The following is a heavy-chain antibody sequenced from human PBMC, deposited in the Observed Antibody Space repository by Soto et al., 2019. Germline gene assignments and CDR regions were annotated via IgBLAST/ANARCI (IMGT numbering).Heavy chain of an antibody. CDR1: GGSISSGGYY. V-gene: IGHV4-31*03. J-gene: IGHJ4*01. Sequence: QVQLQESGPGLVKPSQTLSLTCTVSGGSISSGGYYWSWIRQHPGKGLERIGYIYYSGSNYYNPSLKSRVNISIDTSKNKYSLKLSYVTAAATAVYSCERSASSYGPNRLLYWGHGTLVTVSS. CDR3: ERSASSYGPNRLLY. CDR2: IYYSGSN. D-gene: IGHD5-18*01.